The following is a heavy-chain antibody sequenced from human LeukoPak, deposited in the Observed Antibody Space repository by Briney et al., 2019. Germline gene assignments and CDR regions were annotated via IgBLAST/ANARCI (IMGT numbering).Heavy chain of an antibody. V-gene: IGHV1-2*02. J-gene: IGHJ3*02. CDR1: GYTFTGYY. D-gene: IGHD4-17*01. CDR3: ARDGVRGQDYGDYHAFDI. Sequence: ASVKVSCKASGYTFTGYYMHWVRQAPGQGLEWMGWINPNSGGTNYAQKFQGRVTMTRDTSISTAYMELSRLRSDDTAVYYCARDGVRGQDYGDYHAFDIWGQGTMVTVSS. CDR2: INPNSGGT.